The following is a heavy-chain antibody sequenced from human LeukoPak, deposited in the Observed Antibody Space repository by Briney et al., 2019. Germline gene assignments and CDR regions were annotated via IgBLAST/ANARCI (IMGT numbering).Heavy chain of an antibody. Sequence: PGGTLRLSCAASGFTFSSYAMHWVRQAPATGLEYVSAISSNEGSTYYANSVNGRFTISRDNSQITQYLQMGSLRAEDMAVYYCAIVDDSYYYYGMDAWGQGTTVTVSS. V-gene: IGHV3-64*01. J-gene: IGHJ6*02. CDR1: GFTFSSYA. CDR2: ISSNEGST. CDR3: AIVDDSYYYYGMDA.